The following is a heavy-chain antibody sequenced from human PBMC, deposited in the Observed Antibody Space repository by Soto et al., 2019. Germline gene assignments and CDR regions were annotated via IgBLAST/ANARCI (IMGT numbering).Heavy chain of an antibody. CDR3: ARGVAGPLHWFDP. Sequence: ASVKVSCKASGYTFTSYAMHWVRQAPGQRLEWMGWINAGNGNTKYSQKLQGRVTITRDTSASTAYMELSSLRSEDTAVYYCARGVAGPLHWFDPWGQGTLVTSPQ. CDR2: INAGNGNT. V-gene: IGHV1-3*01. J-gene: IGHJ5*02. CDR1: GYTFTSYA. D-gene: IGHD6-19*01.